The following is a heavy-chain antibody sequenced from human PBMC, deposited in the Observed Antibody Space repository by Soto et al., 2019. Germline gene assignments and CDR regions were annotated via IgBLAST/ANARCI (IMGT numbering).Heavy chain of an antibody. J-gene: IGHJ4*02. CDR1: GFTFNRHA. CDR3: AKVSSAWYAGFFDL. D-gene: IGHD2-8*01. V-gene: IGHV3-23*01. CDR2: LSDSGGSI. Sequence: EVQLLESGGGLVQPGGSLRLSCTASGFTFNRHAMTWVRQAPGKRLVSVSGLSDSGGSIYYADSVKGRFTISRDNSMNNMYLQMNTLRAEDTAVYYCAKVSSAWYAGFFDLWGQGTLVTVSS.